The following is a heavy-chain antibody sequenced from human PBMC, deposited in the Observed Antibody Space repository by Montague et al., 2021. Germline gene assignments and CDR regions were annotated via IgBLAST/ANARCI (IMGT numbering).Heavy chain of an antibody. CDR1: GGAIASRY. D-gene: IGHD1-26*01. Sequence: SETLSLTCTVSGGAIASRYWSWIRQPPGKGLEWIGHINYRGNTNYNPSLKNRVTISVDTSKNQFSLKLSSLTAADTAVYYCARDLHGGYGRWFDSWGQGTLVTVSS. CDR2: INYRGNT. CDR3: ARDLHGGYGRWFDS. V-gene: IGHV4-59*11. J-gene: IGHJ5*01.